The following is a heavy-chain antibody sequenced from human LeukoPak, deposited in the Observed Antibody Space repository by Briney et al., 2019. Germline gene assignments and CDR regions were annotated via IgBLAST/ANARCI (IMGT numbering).Heavy chain of an antibody. CDR1: GYTFTSYG. CDR3: ARGAYLLTTVTTEGWFDY. CDR2: ISAYNGNT. J-gene: IGHJ4*02. D-gene: IGHD4-11*01. Sequence: ASVKVSCKASGYTFTSYGISWVRQAPGQGLEWMGWISAYNGNTNYAQKLQGRVTMTTDTSTSTAYMELRSLRSDDTAVYYCARGAYLLTTVTTEGWFDYWGQGTLVTVSS. V-gene: IGHV1-18*01.